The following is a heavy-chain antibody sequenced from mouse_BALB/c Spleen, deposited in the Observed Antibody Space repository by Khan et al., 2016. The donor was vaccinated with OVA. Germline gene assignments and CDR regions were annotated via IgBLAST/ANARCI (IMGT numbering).Heavy chain of an antibody. CDR1: GYTFTSYY. V-gene: IGHV1S81*02. Sequence: QVQLKESGAELVKPGASVRLSCKASGYTFTSYYLYWVKQRPGQGLEWIGDINPSNGGTNFNEKFKNKATLTVDKSSSTAYMQLSSLTSEDSAVYYCTRSGDGTFAYWGQGTLVTVSA. CDR2: INPSNGGT. CDR3: TRSGDGTFAY. J-gene: IGHJ3*01. D-gene: IGHD2-1*01.